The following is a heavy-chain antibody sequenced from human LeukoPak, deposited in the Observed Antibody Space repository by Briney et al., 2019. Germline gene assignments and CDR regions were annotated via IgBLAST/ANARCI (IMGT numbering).Heavy chain of an antibody. Sequence: SETLSLTCTVSGRFISIYYWSWIRQPAGKGLEWIVRIYTRGSTNYNPPLKGPVTMSVDTPKKHFSLKLSSLTAADTAVYYCAGRYNWSYGNDYWGQGTLVTVSS. CDR1: GRFISIYY. J-gene: IGHJ4*02. CDR3: AGRYNWSYGNDY. CDR2: IYTRGST. D-gene: IGHD1-7*01. V-gene: IGHV4-4*07.